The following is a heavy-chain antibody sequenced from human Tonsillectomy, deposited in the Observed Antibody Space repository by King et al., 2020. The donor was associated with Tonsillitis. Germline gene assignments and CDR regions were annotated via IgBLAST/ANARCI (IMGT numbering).Heavy chain of an antibody. Sequence: VQLVESGGGLVQPGGSLKLSWAASGLLFGFFAWSWSRRAPGRGLEWASNFRGVGVTPTYADSVKGRFTISRDNSKDTVILQMKSLRVEETAVYYCAKRLLGSGPPFDYWGQGTLVTVSS. CDR1: GLLFGFFA. CDR2: FRGVGVTP. V-gene: IGHV3-23*04. CDR3: AKRLLGSGPPFDY. D-gene: IGHD3-10*01. J-gene: IGHJ4*02.